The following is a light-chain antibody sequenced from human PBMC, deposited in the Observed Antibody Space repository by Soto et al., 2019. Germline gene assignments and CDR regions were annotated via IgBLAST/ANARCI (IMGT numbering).Light chain of an antibody. CDR3: QQCGGSPT. Sequence: EIVLTQSPGILSLSPGERASLSCRASQKISSTVLAWYQQKPGQAPRLLIYGASSRTTGIPDRFSGSGSGTDFTLTISRQEPEDFAMYYCQQCGGSPTFGQGTKVDIK. CDR2: GAS. CDR1: QKISSTV. J-gene: IGKJ1*01. V-gene: IGKV3-20*01.